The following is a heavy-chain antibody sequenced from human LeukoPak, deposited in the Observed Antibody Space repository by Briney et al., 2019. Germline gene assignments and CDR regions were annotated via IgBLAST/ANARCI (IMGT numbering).Heavy chain of an antibody. CDR2: IKSKNDGGTS. D-gene: IGHD4-11*01. V-gene: IGHV3-15*01. Sequence: GGSLRLSCAAPGHIFSNAWMSWVRKAPAKGMEWVGRIKSKNDGGTSDYAAPVKGRFTISRDDSINTLYLQINSLKTEDTAVYYCTRHGGVRKRYDNSNYYYYYGMDVWGQGTTVTVSS. CDR3: TRHGGVRKRYDNSNYYYYYGMDV. J-gene: IGHJ6*02. CDR1: GHIFSNAW.